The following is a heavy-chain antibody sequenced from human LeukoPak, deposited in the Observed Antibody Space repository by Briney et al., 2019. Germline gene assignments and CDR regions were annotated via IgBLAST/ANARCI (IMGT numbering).Heavy chain of an antibody. Sequence: GGSLRLSCAASGFTFSSYAMSWVRQAPGKGLEWVSAISGSGGSTYYADSVKGRFTISRDNSKNTLYLQMNSLRAEDTAVYYCAKDHYYDSSGYYEPPFDYWGQGTLVTVSP. CDR3: AKDHYYDSSGYYEPPFDY. V-gene: IGHV3-23*01. CDR2: ISGSGGST. J-gene: IGHJ4*02. CDR1: GFTFSSYA. D-gene: IGHD3-22*01.